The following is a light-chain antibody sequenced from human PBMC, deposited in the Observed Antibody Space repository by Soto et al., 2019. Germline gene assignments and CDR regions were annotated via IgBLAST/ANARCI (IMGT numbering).Light chain of an antibody. CDR1: SSDVGGYNY. Sequence: QSVLTQPASVSVSPGQSITISCTGTSSDVGGYNYVSWYQQHPGKAPKLMIYEVSNRPSGVSNRLSGSKSGNTASLTISGLQAEDEADYYCSSYTSSSTLVFGTGTKVTVL. CDR2: EVS. J-gene: IGLJ1*01. V-gene: IGLV2-14*01. CDR3: SSYTSSSTLV.